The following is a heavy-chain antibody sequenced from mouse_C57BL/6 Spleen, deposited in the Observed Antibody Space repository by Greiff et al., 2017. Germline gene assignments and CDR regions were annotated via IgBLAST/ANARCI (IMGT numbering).Heavy chain of an antibody. J-gene: IGHJ4*01. CDR1: GFSLTSYG. V-gene: IGHV2-5*01. Sequence: QVQLQQSGPGLVQPSQSLSITCTVSGFSLTSYGVHWVRQSPGKGLEWLGVIWRGGSTDYNAAFMSRLSITKDNSKSQVFFKMNSLQADDTAIYYCAKNPYDYDRVYYAMDYWGQGTSVTVSS. CDR3: AKNPYDYDRVYYAMDY. D-gene: IGHD2-4*01. CDR2: IWRGGST.